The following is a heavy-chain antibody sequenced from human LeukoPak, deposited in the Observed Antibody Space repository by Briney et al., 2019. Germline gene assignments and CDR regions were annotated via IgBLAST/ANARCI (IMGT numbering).Heavy chain of an antibody. D-gene: IGHD2-8*01. CDR2: ISGSGGST. J-gene: IGHJ3*01. V-gene: IGHV3-23*01. Sequence: GGSLRLSCAASGFTFSSYGMSWVRQAPGKGLEWVSAISGSGGSTYYADSVKGRFTISRDNAKNSLYLQMNSLRGEDTAVYYCGREDRIVLGNDAFDVWGQGTMVTVSS. CDR1: GFTFSSYG. CDR3: GREDRIVLGNDAFDV.